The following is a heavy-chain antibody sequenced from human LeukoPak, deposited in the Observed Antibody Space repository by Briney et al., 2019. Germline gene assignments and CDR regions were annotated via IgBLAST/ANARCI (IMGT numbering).Heavy chain of an antibody. J-gene: IGHJ4*02. CDR2: INHSGST. V-gene: IGHV4-34*01. CDR3: ARRRFYGSGSYKSYFDY. CDR1: GGSFSGYY. Sequence: SETLSLTCAVYGGSFSGYYWSWIRQPPGKGLEWIGEINHSGSTNYNPSLKSRVTISVDTSKNQFSLKLSSVTAADTAVYYCARRRFYGSGSYKSYFDYWGQGTLVTVSS. D-gene: IGHD3-10*01.